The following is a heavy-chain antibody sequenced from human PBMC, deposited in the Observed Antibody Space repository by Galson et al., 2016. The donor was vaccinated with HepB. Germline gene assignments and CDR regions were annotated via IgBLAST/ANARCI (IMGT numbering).Heavy chain of an antibody. V-gene: IGHV3-64D*09. CDR3: VKRAYGFGRYFDN. Sequence: SLRLSCAASGFIFSNYGMYWVRQAPGKGLEYVSAISNDGGLTHYYDSMKGRATTSRDNSKNTLDLQMSSLRTEDTAMYYCVKRAYGFGRYFDNWGQGTLVTVSS. CDR1: GFIFSNYG. J-gene: IGHJ4*02. CDR2: ISNDGGLT. D-gene: IGHD3-10*01.